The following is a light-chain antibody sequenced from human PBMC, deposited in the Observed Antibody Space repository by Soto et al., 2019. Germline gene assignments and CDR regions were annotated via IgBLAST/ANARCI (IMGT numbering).Light chain of an antibody. CDR2: GNS. J-gene: IGLJ3*02. CDR1: SSNIGAGHA. CDR3: QSYDDRLSGWV. V-gene: IGLV1-40*01. Sequence: QSVLTQPPSVSGAPGQRVTISCTGSSSNIGAGHALHWYQHLPGAAPKLLMYGNSDRPSGAPDRFSGSKSGTSASLAITGLPPEDEADYYCQSYDDRLSGWVFGGGTKLTVL.